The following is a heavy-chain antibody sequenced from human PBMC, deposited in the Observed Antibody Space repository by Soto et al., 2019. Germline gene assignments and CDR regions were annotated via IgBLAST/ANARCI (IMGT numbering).Heavy chain of an antibody. CDR1: GGSISSSNW. Sequence: QVQLQEAGPGLVKPSGTLSLTCAVSGGSISSSNWWRWVRQPPGKGLEWIGEIYHSGSTNYNPSHKSRVTISVDKSKTRFSLKLSSVTAADTAVYYCARGYCSGGSCYPGVGLAWFDPWGQGTLVTVSS. CDR3: ARGYCSGGSCYPGVGLAWFDP. J-gene: IGHJ5*02. D-gene: IGHD2-15*01. V-gene: IGHV4-4*02. CDR2: IYHSGST.